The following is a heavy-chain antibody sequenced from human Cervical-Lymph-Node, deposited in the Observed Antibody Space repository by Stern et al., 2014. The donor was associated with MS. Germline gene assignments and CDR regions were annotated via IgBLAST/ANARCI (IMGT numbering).Heavy chain of an antibody. Sequence: VQLVESGGGVVQPGRSLRLSCAASGFSFSSYAMHWVRQAPGKGLEWVAVISYDGNKEYYADSVKGRFSISRDNSKNTLYLQMNSLRAEDTAVYYCVKDYSTYYHSYPAILGMNVWGQGTTVTVS. J-gene: IGHJ6*02. V-gene: IGHV3-30*18. CDR2: ISYDGNKE. CDR1: GFSFSSYA. CDR3: VKDYSTYYHSYPAILGMNV. D-gene: IGHD3-3*01.